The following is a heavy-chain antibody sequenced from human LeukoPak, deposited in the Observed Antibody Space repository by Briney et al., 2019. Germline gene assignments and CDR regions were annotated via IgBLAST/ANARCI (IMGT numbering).Heavy chain of an antibody. CDR3: ARASRWLQVGFDY. D-gene: IGHD5-24*01. CDR2: ISYDGRHD. Sequence: GGSLRLSCAASGFTFSTYTIHWVRQAPGKGLEWVAVISYDGRHDYYADSVKGRFTIARDDSKNTLYLQMNSLRAEDTAVYYCARASRWLQVGFDYWGQGTPVTVSS. V-gene: IGHV3-30*04. J-gene: IGHJ4*02. CDR1: GFTFSTYT.